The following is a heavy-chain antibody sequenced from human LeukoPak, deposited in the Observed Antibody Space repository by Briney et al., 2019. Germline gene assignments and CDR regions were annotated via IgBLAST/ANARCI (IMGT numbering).Heavy chain of an antibody. Sequence: KTGGSLRLSCTASGFTFGDYAMSWFRQAPGKGLEWVGFIRSEAYGGTTEYAASVKGRFTISRDDSKSIAYLQMNSLKTEDTAVYYCTRVIYYYGMDVWGQGTTVTVSS. J-gene: IGHJ6*02. V-gene: IGHV3-49*05. CDR1: GFTFGDYA. CDR3: TRVIYYYGMDV. CDR2: IRSEAYGGTT.